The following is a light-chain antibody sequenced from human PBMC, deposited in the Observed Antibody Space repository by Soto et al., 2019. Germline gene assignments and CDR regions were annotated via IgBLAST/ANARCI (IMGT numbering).Light chain of an antibody. Sequence: DIVLTQSPLSLPVTPGEPASISCRSSQSLLQSNGNNYLDWYLQKPGQSPQVLIYLGSNRASGVPDRFSGSGSGTDFTLKISRVEAEDVGVYSCMQALHTPWTFGQGTKVEIK. V-gene: IGKV2-28*01. J-gene: IGKJ1*01. CDR3: MQALHTPWT. CDR1: QSLLQSNGNNY. CDR2: LGS.